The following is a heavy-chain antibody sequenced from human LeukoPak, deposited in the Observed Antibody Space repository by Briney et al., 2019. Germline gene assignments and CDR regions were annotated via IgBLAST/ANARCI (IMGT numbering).Heavy chain of an antibody. D-gene: IGHD3-22*01. CDR3: ARHFYYDSSGNYGDNAFDI. V-gene: IGHV5-51*01. Sequence: GESLQISCQGSGYSFTTYWIGWVRQMPGKGLEWMGIIYPGDSDTRYSPSFQGQVTISADESISTAYLQWSSLKASDTAMYYCARHFYYDSSGNYGDNAFDIWGQGTMVTVSS. J-gene: IGHJ3*02. CDR2: IYPGDSDT. CDR1: GYSFTTYW.